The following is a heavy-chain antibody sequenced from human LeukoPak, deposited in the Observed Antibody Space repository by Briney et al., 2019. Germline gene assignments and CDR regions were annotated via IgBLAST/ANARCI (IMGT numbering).Heavy chain of an antibody. Sequence: GGSLRLSCAASGFSFSNSWMYWVCQGPGKGPVWVSRMKTDGTRIEYADSVKGRFTISRDNAKNTLFLQMSSLRVEDTAVYYCARGADHGGSYYPDWGQGTRVTVSS. CDR2: MKTDGTRI. D-gene: IGHD3-10*01. V-gene: IGHV3-74*01. CDR3: ARGADHGGSYYPD. J-gene: IGHJ4*02. CDR1: GFSFSNSW.